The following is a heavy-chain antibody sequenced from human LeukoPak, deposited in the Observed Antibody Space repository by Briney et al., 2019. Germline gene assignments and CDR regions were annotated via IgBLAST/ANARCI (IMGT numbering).Heavy chain of an antibody. D-gene: IGHD5-18*01. V-gene: IGHV1-2*02. CDR2: INPNSGGT. Sequence: ASVKVSCKASGYTFTGYYMHWVRQAPGQGLEWMGWINPNSGGTNYAQKFQGRVTMTRDTSISTAYMELSRLRSDDTAVYYCARLGIRGYSYGHLFDYWDQGTLVTVSS. CDR1: GYTFTGYY. CDR3: ARLGIRGYSYGHLFDY. J-gene: IGHJ4*02.